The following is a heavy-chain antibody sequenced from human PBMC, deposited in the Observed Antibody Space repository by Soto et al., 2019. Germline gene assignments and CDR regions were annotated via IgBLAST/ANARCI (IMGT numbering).Heavy chain of an antibody. CDR2: LSSDGFGA. D-gene: IGHD3-9*01. CDR1: GFSLSPYW. J-gene: IGHJ4*02. CDR3: AKDPRVLRYFDWPNTTDY. V-gene: IGHV3-74*03. Sequence: GGSLRLSCAASGFSLSPYWMHWVRQAPGRGLEWVSRLSSDGFGAAYADSVKGRFFISRDIAKNTLYLQMNSLRAEDTAVYYCAKDPRVLRYFDWPNTTDYWGKGTLATVSS.